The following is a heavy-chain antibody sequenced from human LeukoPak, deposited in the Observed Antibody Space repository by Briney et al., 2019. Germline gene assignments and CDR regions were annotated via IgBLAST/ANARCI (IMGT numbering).Heavy chain of an antibody. Sequence: GGSLRLSCAASGFTFSSYAMSWVREAPGKGLERVSSINDSGDNTYYKDSVKGRFTISRDNSKNTLYLLLNNLRAEDTAIFYCATAYCSTTSCPTWGQGTLVTVSS. V-gene: IGHV3-23*01. J-gene: IGHJ5*02. CDR1: GFTFSSYA. D-gene: IGHD2-2*01. CDR2: INDSGDNT. CDR3: ATAYCSTTSCPT.